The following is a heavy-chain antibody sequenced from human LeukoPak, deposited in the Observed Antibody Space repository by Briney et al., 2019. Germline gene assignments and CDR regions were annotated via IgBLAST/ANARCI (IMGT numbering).Heavy chain of an antibody. D-gene: IGHD3-3*02. J-gene: IGHJ3*02. CDR2: ISSSSNI. CDR1: GFTFSSYT. V-gene: IGHV3-21*01. Sequence: GGSLRLSCAASGFTFSSYTMNWVRQAPGKGLEWVSSISSSSNIHYADSVKGRFTISRDNARNSLYLQMNSLRAEDTAVYYCARRAFNSHDAFDIWGQGTVVTVSS. CDR3: ARRAFNSHDAFDI.